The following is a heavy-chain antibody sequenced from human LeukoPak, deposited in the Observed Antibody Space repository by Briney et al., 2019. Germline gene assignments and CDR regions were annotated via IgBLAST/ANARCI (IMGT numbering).Heavy chain of an antibody. Sequence: ASVKVSCKASGYTFTSYGISWVRQAPGQGLEWMGWISAYNGNTNYAQKLQGRVTMTTDTSTSTAYMELRSLRSDDTAVYYCAREPYSGYDYLSDIDNWFDPWGQGTLVTVSS. CDR1: GYTFTSYG. V-gene: IGHV1-18*01. CDR3: AREPYSGYDYLSDIDNWFDP. J-gene: IGHJ5*02. D-gene: IGHD5-12*01. CDR2: ISAYNGNT.